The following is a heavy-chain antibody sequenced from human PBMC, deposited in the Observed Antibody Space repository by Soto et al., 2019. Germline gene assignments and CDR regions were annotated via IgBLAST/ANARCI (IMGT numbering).Heavy chain of an antibody. D-gene: IGHD4-17*01. V-gene: IGHV3-30*18. J-gene: IGHJ3*02. CDR2: ISYDGSNK. CDR3: AKQSPYGDGAFDI. CDR1: GFTFSSYG. Sequence: QVQLVESGGGVVQPGRSLRLSCAASGFTFSSYGMHWVRQAPGKGLEWVAVISYDGSNKYYVDSVKGRFTISRDNSKNTLYLQMNSLRAEDTAVYYCAKQSPYGDGAFDIWGQGTMVTVSS.